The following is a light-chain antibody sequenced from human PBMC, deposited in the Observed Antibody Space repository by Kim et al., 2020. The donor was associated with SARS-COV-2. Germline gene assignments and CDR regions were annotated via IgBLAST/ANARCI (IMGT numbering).Light chain of an antibody. CDR3: QQYNSYPYA. CDR1: QSISSW. V-gene: IGKV1-5*03. J-gene: IGKJ2*01. Sequence: ASVGDRVTITCRASQSISSWLAWYQQKPGKAPKLLIYKASSLESGVPSRFSGSGSGTEFTLTISSLQPDDFATYYCQQYNSYPYAFGQGTKLEI. CDR2: KAS.